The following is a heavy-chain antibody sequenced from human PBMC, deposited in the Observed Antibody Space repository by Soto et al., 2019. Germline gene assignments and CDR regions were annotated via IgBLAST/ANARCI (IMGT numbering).Heavy chain of an antibody. V-gene: IGHV3-21*01. J-gene: IGHJ6*02. D-gene: IGHD5-18*01. CDR3: AREKIHRGYSYGVSGYYYYGMDV. CDR2: ISSSSSYI. CDR1: GFTFSSYS. Sequence: KPGGSLRLSCAASGFTFSSYSMNWVRQAPGKGLEWVSSISSSSSYIYYADSVKGRFTISRDNAKNSLYLQMNSLRAEDTAVYYCAREKIHRGYSYGVSGYYYYGMDVWGQGTTVTVS.